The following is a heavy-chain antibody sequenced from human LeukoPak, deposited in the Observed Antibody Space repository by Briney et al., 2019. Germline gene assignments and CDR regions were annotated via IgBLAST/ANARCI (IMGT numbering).Heavy chain of an antibody. Sequence: ASVKVSCKASGYTFTGYYMHWVRQAPGQGLEWMGWINPNSGGTNYAQKFQGRVTMTRDTSISTAYMELSRLRSDDTAVYYCARDTGLYYYGSGSYHTAWGQGTLVTVSS. D-gene: IGHD3-10*01. CDR3: ARDTGLYYYGSGSYHTA. J-gene: IGHJ5*02. CDR1: GYTFTGYY. V-gene: IGHV1-2*02. CDR2: INPNSGGT.